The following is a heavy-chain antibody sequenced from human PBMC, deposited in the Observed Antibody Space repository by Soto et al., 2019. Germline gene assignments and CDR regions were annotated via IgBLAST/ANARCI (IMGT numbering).Heavy chain of an antibody. CDR1: GYTFTSYG. CDR3: ARDRGSSGSYSFDY. Sequence: ASVKVSCTASGYTFTSYGISWVRQAPGQGLEWMGWISAYNRNTNYAQKLQGRVTMTTDTSTSTAYMELRSLRSDDTAVYYCARDRGSSGSYSFDYWGQGTLVTVSS. V-gene: IGHV1-18*01. CDR2: ISAYNRNT. D-gene: IGHD3-10*01. J-gene: IGHJ4*02.